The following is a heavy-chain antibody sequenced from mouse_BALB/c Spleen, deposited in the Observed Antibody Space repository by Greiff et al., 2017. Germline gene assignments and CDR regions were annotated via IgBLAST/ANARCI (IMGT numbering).Heavy chain of an antibody. CDR3: ARHWYGNYRGMDY. CDR1: GFTFSSYT. D-gene: IGHD2-10*02. V-gene: IGHV5-12-2*01. Sequence: EVQLVESGGGLVQPGGSLKLSCAASGFTFSSYTMSWVRQTPEKRLEWVAYISNGGGSTYYPDTVKGRFTISRDNAKNTLYLQMSSLKSEDTAMYYCARHWYGNYRGMDYWGQGTSVTVSS. J-gene: IGHJ4*01. CDR2: ISNGGGST.